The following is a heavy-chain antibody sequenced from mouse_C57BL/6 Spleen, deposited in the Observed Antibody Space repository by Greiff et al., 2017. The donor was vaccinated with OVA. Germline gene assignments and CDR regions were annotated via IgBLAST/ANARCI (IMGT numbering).Heavy chain of an antibody. CDR1: RYTFTSYW. J-gene: IGHJ3*01. D-gene: IGHD3-3*01. CDR2: IDPNSGGT. Sequence: QVYVKQPGAELVNPGASVKLSCKASRYTFTSYWMYWVKQRPGRGLGWIGRIDPNSGGTKYNEKFKSKATLTVDKPSSTAYMQLSSLTSEDSAVYYCARGTSSLFAYWGQGTLGSVSA. CDR3: ARGTSSLFAY. V-gene: IGHV1-72*01.